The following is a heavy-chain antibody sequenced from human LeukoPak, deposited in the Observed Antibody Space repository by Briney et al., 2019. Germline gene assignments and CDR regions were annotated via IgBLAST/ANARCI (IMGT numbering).Heavy chain of an antibody. J-gene: IGHJ4*02. V-gene: IGHV3-15*01. D-gene: IGHD6-19*01. CDR3: TTLXWLALYYFDY. CDR1: GFTFSNAW. Sequence: GGSLRLSCAASGFTFSNAWMSWVRQAPGKGLEWVGRIKSKTDGGTTDYAAPVKDRFTISRDDSKNTLYVQMNSLKTEDTAVYYCTTLXWLALYYFDYWGQGTLVTVSS. CDR2: IKSKTDGGTT.